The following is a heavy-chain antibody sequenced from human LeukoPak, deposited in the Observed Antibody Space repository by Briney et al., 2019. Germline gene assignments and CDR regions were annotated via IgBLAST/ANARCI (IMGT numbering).Heavy chain of an antibody. CDR3: ARVNYYGSGSYPVRSYYYYMDV. J-gene: IGHJ6*03. CDR2: ISSSSSYI. D-gene: IGHD3-10*01. Sequence: PGGSLRLSCAASGFTFSSYSMNWVRQAPGEGLEWVSSISSSSSYIYYADSVKGRFTISRDNAKNSLYLQMNSLRAEDTAVYYCARVNYYGSGSYPVRSYYYYMDVWGKGTTVTISS. CDR1: GFTFSSYS. V-gene: IGHV3-21*01.